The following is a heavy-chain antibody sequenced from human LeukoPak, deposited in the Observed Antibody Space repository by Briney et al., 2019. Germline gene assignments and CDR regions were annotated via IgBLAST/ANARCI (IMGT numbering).Heavy chain of an antibody. CDR3: ARGANGGYDFDY. Sequence: GASVKVSCKASGYTLTSYDINWVRQATGQGLEWMGWMNPNSGNTGYALKFQGRVTMTRNTSISTAYMELSSLRSEDTAVYYCARGANGGYDFDYWGQGTLVTVSS. CDR2: MNPNSGNT. D-gene: IGHD5-12*01. V-gene: IGHV1-8*01. CDR1: GYTLTSYD. J-gene: IGHJ4*02.